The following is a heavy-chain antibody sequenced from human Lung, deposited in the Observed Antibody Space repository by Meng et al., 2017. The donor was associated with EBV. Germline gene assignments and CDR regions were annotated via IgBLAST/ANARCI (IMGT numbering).Heavy chain of an antibody. J-gene: IGHJ5*02. D-gene: IGHD2/OR15-2a*01. V-gene: IGHV7-4-1*02. CDR1: RYTFSTYT. CDR3: ARGGNFDP. Sequence: QVQLVQSGSESKKPGATVKVSCKASRYTFSTYTINWVRQAHGRGLEWMGWISTNTGTPTYTQGFTGRFVFSLDTSVSTAYLQISSLKAEDTAVYYCARGGNFDPWGQGTLVTVSS. CDR2: ISTNTGTP.